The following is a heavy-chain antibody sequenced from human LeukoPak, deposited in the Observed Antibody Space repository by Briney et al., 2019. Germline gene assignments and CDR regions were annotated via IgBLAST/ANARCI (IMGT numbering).Heavy chain of an antibody. CDR2: LNPGDSDT. J-gene: IGHJ5*02. CDR1: GYSFTSSW. V-gene: IGHV5-51*01. D-gene: IGHD3-10*01. CDR3: ARQPGAGWFDP. Sequence: GGSLKISCQASGYSFTSSWIGWARQMPGKGVEWMAILNPGDSDTRYSPSFQCQFTISADKSICTVYLQWGSLKASDTAMYYCARQPGAGWFDPWGQGTLVTVFS.